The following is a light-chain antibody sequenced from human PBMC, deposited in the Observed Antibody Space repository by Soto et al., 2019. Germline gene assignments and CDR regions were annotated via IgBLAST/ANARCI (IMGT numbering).Light chain of an antibody. CDR3: QQYESYSPWT. CDR1: QSISRS. Sequence: EIVLTQSPAILSVSPGERATLSCRASQSISRSLAWYQQKPGQAPRLLISDASTRATGIPARFSGSGSGTEFTLTISNLQPDDFATYYCQQYESYSPWTFGQGTKVDIK. J-gene: IGKJ1*01. V-gene: IGKV3-15*01. CDR2: DAS.